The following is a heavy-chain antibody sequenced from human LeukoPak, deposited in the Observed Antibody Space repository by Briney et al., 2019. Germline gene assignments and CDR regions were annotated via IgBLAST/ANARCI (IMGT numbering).Heavy chain of an antibody. D-gene: IGHD3-9*01. V-gene: IGHV3-21*06. CDR1: GFSFSDHF. CDR3: ASHYDIDY. Sequence: GGSLRLSCAASGFSFSDHFMDWVRQAPGKGLEWVSSISSGSSYIYYADSMKGRFTVSRDNAKNSLYLQMNSLKAEDTAVYFCASHYDIDYWGQGTLVTVSS. J-gene: IGHJ4*02. CDR2: ISSGSSYI.